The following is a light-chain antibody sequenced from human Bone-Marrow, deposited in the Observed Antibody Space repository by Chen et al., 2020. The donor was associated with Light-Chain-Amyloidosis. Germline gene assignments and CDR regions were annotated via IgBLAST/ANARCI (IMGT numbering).Light chain of an antibody. Sequence: DVVLTQSPLSLPVTLGQPASISCRSPRSLMGSDGNALLSWFQQRPGQSPRRLIDKVSNRDSGVPDRFSGSGSGTDFTLRISRVEAEDVGVYYCMQYTHWPHTFGQETKLEIK. V-gene: IGKV2-30*01. CDR1: RSLMGSDGNAL. J-gene: IGKJ2*01. CDR2: KVS. CDR3: MQYTHWPHT.